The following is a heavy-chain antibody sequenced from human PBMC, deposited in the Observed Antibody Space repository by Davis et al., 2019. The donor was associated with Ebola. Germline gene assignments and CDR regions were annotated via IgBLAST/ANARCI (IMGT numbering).Heavy chain of an antibody. CDR3: ARATFGYNSGWYADY. CDR1: GFTLTNYA. D-gene: IGHD6-19*01. J-gene: IGHJ4*02. V-gene: IGHV1-3*01. CDR2: VHGGNGNT. Sequence: ASVKVSCNASGFTLTNYAIHWVRQAPGQRLQWMGWVHGGNGNTTYSQRFQGRVTITTDTSASTADLDLSSLRSDDTAVFYCARATFGYNSGWYADYWGQGTLVTVSS.